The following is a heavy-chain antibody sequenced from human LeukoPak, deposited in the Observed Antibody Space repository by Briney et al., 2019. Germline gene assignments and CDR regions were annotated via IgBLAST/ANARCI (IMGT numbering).Heavy chain of an antibody. CDR1: GFSVSSNY. D-gene: IGHD3-22*01. V-gene: IGHV3-53*01. CDR2: LYSDDSI. J-gene: IGHJ4*02. CDR3: ARDKGGYPGTYSDY. Sequence: PGESLRLSCAASGFSVSSNYMSWVRQAPGKGLEWVSVLYSDDSIYYADSVKGRFTISRDNSKNTVYLQMSRLRAEDTALYYCARDKGGYPGTYSDYWGQGTLVTVSS.